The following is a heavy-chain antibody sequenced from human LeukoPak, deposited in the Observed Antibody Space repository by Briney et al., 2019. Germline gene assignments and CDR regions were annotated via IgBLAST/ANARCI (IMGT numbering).Heavy chain of an antibody. V-gene: IGHV4-39*07. D-gene: IGHD5-24*01. CDR2: IHDSGST. CDR1: GGSIRSRHYY. CDR3: VREGEMPLYY. J-gene: IGHJ4*02. Sequence: PSETLSLTCTVSGGSIRSRHYYWSWVRQSPGKGLEWIGSIHDSGSTSFNPSLERRASGSVDTSKNQFSLTLTSVTAADTAVYYCVREGEMPLYYWGPGTQVTVSS.